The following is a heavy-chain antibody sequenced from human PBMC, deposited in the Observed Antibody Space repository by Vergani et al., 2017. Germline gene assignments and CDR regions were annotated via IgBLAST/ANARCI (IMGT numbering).Heavy chain of an antibody. CDR3: VKDRAAAGNYWYFDL. J-gene: IGHJ2*01. D-gene: IGHD6-13*01. V-gene: IGHV3-9*01. CDR1: GFTFDDYA. Sequence: EVQLVESGGGVVRPGGSLRLSCAASGFTFDDYAMHWVRQAPGKGLEWVSGINWNSDSIAYADSVKGRFTISRDNAKNSLYLQMNSLRAKDTALYYCVKDRAAAGNYWYFDLWGRGTLVTVSS. CDR2: INWNSDSI.